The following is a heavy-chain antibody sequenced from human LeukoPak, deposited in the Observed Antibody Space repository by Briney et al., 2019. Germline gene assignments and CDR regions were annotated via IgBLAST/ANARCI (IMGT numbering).Heavy chain of an antibody. CDR1: GYTLTGYY. Sequence: GASVKVSCKAAGYTLTGYYMHWVRQAPGQGLEWMGWINANSGDTKYAQKFQGRVTMTRDTSISTAYMELSRLRSYDTAIYYCAREISGYSDYWGQGTLVTVSS. J-gene: IGHJ4*02. CDR3: AREISGYSDY. CDR2: INANSGDT. D-gene: IGHD3-22*01. V-gene: IGHV1-2*02.